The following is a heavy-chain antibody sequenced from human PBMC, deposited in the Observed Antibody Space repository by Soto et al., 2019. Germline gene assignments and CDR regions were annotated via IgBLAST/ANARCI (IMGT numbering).Heavy chain of an antibody. Sequence: SVTQSLPYTVAEGSSSSISDYCGWIRQPPGKGLEWIGSIYYSGSTYYNPSLKSRVTISEDTSKSQFSLKVNSMTAADTAVYYCARYRREAVAGYTLDNWGQGILVTGSS. CDR1: EGSSSSISDY. J-gene: IGHJ4*02. CDR3: ARYRREAVAGYTLDN. D-gene: IGHD1-1*01. V-gene: IGHV4-39*07. CDR2: IYYSGST.